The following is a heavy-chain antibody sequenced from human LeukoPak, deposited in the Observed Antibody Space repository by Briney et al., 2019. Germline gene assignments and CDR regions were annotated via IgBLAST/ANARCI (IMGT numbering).Heavy chain of an antibody. V-gene: IGHV3-23*01. CDR1: GSTFSSYA. Sequence: GGSLRLSCAASGSTFSSYAMSWVRQAPGKGLEWVSAISGSGGSTYYADSVKGRFTISRDNSKNTLYLQMNSLRTEDTALYYCAKDIGRRGCYSSSWCRTYYYYGMDVWGQGTTVTVSS. J-gene: IGHJ6*02. CDR3: AKDIGRRGCYSSSWCRTYYYYGMDV. D-gene: IGHD6-13*01. CDR2: ISGSGGST.